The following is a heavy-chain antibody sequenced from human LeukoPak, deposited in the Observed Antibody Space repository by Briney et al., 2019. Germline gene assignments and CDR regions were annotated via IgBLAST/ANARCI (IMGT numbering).Heavy chain of an antibody. J-gene: IGHJ3*02. CDR2: IYYSGST. Sequence: SDTLSLTCTVSGGSISSHYWSWIRQPPGKGLEWIGYIYYSGSTNYNPSLKSRVTISVDTSKNQFSLKLSSVTAADTAVYYCARDGAGDCGGDCYPGEIRPFDIWGQGTMVTVSS. V-gene: IGHV4-59*11. CDR3: ARDGAGDCGGDCYPGEIRPFDI. D-gene: IGHD2-21*02. CDR1: GGSISSHY.